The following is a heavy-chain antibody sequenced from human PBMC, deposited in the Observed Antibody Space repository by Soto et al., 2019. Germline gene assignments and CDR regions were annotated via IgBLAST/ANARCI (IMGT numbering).Heavy chain of an antibody. CDR2: ISSSSSYI. CDR3: ARDRGHLTDAFDI. Sequence: GGSLRLSCAASGFTFSSYSMNWVRQAPGKGLEWVSSISSSSSYIYYADSVKGRFTISRDNAKNSLYLQMNSLRAEDTAVYYCARDRGHLTDAFDIWGQGTMVTVSS. D-gene: IGHD3-10*01. CDR1: GFTFSSYS. J-gene: IGHJ3*02. V-gene: IGHV3-21*01.